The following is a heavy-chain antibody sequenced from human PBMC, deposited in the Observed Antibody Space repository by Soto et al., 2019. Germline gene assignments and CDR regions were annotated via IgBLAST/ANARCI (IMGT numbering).Heavy chain of an antibody. Sequence: GESLKISCKASGHSFNRYWIGWVRQMPGQGLEWMGVIFPDDSDIRHSPAFRGQVTISADKSINTVYLQYTGLKASDTATYYCARRISWYYFDSWGQGTPVTVSS. J-gene: IGHJ4*02. CDR1: GHSFNRYW. CDR2: IFPDDSDI. V-gene: IGHV5-51*01. CDR3: ARRISWYYFDS. D-gene: IGHD1-1*01.